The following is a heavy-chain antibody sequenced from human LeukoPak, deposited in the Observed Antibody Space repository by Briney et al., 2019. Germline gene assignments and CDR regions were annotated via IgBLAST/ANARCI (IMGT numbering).Heavy chain of an antibody. CDR1: GASISSYF. D-gene: IGHD6-13*01. CDR2: IYSSGST. V-gene: IGHV4-4*07. Sequence: SETLSLTCSVSGASISSYFWTWIRQPAGKGLEWIGHIYSSGSTNYNPSLKRRVTMSVDTSKNQFSLKLTSVAAADTAVYSCARGSSSWYGGFDYWGQGTPVTVSS. CDR3: ARGSSSWYGGFDY. J-gene: IGHJ4*02.